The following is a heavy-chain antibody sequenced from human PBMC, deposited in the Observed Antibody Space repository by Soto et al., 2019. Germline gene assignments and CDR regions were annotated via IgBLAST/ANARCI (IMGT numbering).Heavy chain of an antibody. CDR3: AASRSYYYNWFDP. CDR1: GGTFSSYA. V-gene: IGHV1-69*01. Sequence: QVQLVQSGAEVKKPGSSVKVSCKASGGTFSSYAISWVRQAPGQWLEWMGGIIPICGTANYAQKYQGRVTITADESTSTAYMELSSLRFEDTAVYYCAASRSYYYNWFDPWGQGTLVSVSS. D-gene: IGHD1-26*01. J-gene: IGHJ5*02. CDR2: IIPICGTA.